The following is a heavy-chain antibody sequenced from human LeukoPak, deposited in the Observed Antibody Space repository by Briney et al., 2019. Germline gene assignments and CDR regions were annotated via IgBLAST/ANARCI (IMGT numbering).Heavy chain of an antibody. CDR3: AKSEVTTGYYYYYGMDV. D-gene: IGHD4-17*01. J-gene: IGHJ6*02. CDR2: ISWNSGSI. V-gene: IGHV3-9*01. Sequence: GRSLRLSCAASGFTFDDYAMHWVRQAPGKGLEWDSGISWNSGSIGYADSVKGRFTISRDNAKNSLYLQMNGLRAEDTALYYCAKSEVTTGYYYYYGMDVWGQGTTVTVSS. CDR1: GFTFDDYA.